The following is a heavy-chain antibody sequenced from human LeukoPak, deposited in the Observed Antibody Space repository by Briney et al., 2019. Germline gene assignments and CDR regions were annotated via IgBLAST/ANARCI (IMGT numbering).Heavy chain of an antibody. J-gene: IGHJ4*02. V-gene: IGHV3-74*01. Sequence: GGSLRLSRAASGFTFSTYWMHWARQVPGKGLVWVSRINSNGNTTPYADSVKGRFTISRDNAKNTLFLQMNSLRAEDTAVYYCARGGGNSYAPVDYWGQGTLVTVSS. CDR3: ARGGGNSYAPVDY. CDR1: GFTFSTYW. CDR2: INSNGNTT. D-gene: IGHD5-18*01.